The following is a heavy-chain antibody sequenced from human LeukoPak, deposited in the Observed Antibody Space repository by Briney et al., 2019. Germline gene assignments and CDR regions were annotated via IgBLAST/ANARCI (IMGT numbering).Heavy chain of an antibody. V-gene: IGHV3-30-3*01. CDR2: ISYDGSNK. Sequence: PGGSLRLSCAASGFTFSSYAMHWVRQAPGKGLEWVAVISYDGSNKYYADSVKGRFTISRDNSKNTLYLQMNSLRAEDTAVYYCARGSGSGSYYDSAFDIWGRGTMVTVSS. D-gene: IGHD1-26*01. CDR3: ARGSGSGSYYDSAFDI. J-gene: IGHJ3*02. CDR1: GFTFSSYA.